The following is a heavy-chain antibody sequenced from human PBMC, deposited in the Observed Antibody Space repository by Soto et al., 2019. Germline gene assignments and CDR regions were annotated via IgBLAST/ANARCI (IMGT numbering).Heavy chain of an antibody. V-gene: IGHV4-59*01. CDR1: GGSISSYY. Sequence: TLSLTCTVSGGSISSYYWSWIRQPPGKGLEWIGYIYYSGSTNYNPSLKSRVTISVDTSKNQFSLKLSSVTAADTAVYYCARVAPITMVRGVIKHAFDIWGQGTMVTVSS. J-gene: IGHJ3*02. D-gene: IGHD3-10*01. CDR3: ARVAPITMVRGVIKHAFDI. CDR2: IYYSGST.